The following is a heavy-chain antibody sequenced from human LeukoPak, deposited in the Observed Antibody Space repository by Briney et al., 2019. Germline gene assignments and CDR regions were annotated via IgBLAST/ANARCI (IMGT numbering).Heavy chain of an antibody. D-gene: IGHD4-17*01. V-gene: IGHV4-61*02. CDR1: GGSISSGSYY. J-gene: IGHJ4*02. Sequence: SQTLSLTCTVSGGSISSGSYYWSWIRQPAGKGLEWIGRIYTSGSTNYNPSLKSRVTISVDTSKNQFSLKLSSVTAADTAVYYCARDDYGDYYFDYWGQGTLVTVSS. CDR2: IYTSGST. CDR3: ARDDYGDYYFDY.